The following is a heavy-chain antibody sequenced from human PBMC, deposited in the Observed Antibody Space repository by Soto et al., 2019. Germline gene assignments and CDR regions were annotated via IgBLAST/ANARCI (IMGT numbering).Heavy chain of an antibody. CDR1: GYSFTSYW. CDR3: ARLRGGSGSYYPSDKTLYYYGMDV. CDR2: IYPGDSDT. V-gene: IGHV5-51*01. Sequence: PGESLKISCKGSGYSFTSYWIGWVRQMPGKGLEWMGIIYPGDSDTRYSPSFQGQVTISADKSISTAYLQWSSLKASDTAVYYCARLRGGSGSYYPSDKTLYYYGMDVWGQGTTVTVSS. J-gene: IGHJ6*02. D-gene: IGHD3-10*01.